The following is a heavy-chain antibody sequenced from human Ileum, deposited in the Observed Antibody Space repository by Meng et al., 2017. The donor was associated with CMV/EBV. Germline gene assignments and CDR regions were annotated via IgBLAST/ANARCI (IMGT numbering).Heavy chain of an antibody. CDR1: GFTFSSYS. D-gene: IGHD5-12*01. V-gene: IGHV3-21*01. CDR2: ISSSSSYI. CDR3: AREGSRSGYDRGEYDAFDI. J-gene: IGHJ3*02. Sequence: GESLKISCAASGFTFSSYSMNWVRQAPGKGLEWVSSISSSSSYIYYADSVKGRFTISRDNAKNSLYLQMNSLRAEDTAVYYCAREGSRSGYDRGEYDAFDIWGQGTMVTVSS.